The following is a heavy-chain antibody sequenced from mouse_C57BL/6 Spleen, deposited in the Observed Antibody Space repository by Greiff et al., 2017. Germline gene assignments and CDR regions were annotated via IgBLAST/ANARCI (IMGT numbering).Heavy chain of an antibody. CDR1: GFTFSSYA. CDR2: ISDGGSYT. Sequence: EVQLVESGGGLVKPGGSLKLSCAASGFTFSSYAMSWVRQTPEKRLEWVATISDGGSYTYYPDNVKGRFTISRDNAKNNLYLQMSHLKSEDTAMYYCAREKGVYDGYYTFAYWGQGTLVTVSA. CDR3: AREKGVYDGYYTFAY. V-gene: IGHV5-4*01. D-gene: IGHD2-3*01. J-gene: IGHJ3*01.